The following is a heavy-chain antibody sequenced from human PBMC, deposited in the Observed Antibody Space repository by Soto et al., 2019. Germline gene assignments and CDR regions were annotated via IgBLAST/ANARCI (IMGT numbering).Heavy chain of an antibody. CDR3: ARDSPYYDFWSGYYTDYYYSMDV. V-gene: IGHV3-48*03. D-gene: IGHD3-3*01. CDR1: GFTFSSYE. CDR2: ISSSGSTI. Sequence: EVQLVESGGGLVQPGGSLRLSCAASGFTFSSYEMNWVRQAPGKGLEWVSYISSSGSTIYYADSVKGRFTISRDNAKNSLYLQMNSLRAEDTAVYYCARDSPYYDFWSGYYTDYYYSMDVWGQGTTVTVSS. J-gene: IGHJ6*02.